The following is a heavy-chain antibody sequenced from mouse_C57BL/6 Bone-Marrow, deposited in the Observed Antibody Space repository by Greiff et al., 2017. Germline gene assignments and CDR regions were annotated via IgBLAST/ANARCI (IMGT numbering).Heavy chain of an antibody. V-gene: IGHV3-6*01. J-gene: IGHJ3*01. Sequence: EVKLQESGPGLVKPSQSLSLTCSVTGYSITSGYYWNWIRQFPGNKLEWMGYIRYDGSNNYNPSLKNRISITRDTSKNQFFLKLNSVTTEDTATYYCARENGYYVWFAYWGQGTLVTVSA. CDR1: GYSITSGYY. CDR3: ARENGYYVWFAY. CDR2: IRYDGSN. D-gene: IGHD2-3*01.